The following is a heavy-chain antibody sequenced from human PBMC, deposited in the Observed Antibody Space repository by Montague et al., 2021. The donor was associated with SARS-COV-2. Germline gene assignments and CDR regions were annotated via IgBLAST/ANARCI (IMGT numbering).Heavy chain of an antibody. V-gene: IGHV4-34*12. CDR2: VIHSGTT. CDR1: GASFSGYY. J-gene: IGHJ6*02. Sequence: SETLSLTCHVYGASFSGYYWSWVRQSPGKGLEWIGEVIHSGTTNYNPSLKGRVTISIDSSNDRFSLRLTSLTAADTGAYYCASGGFFYYGSGNYYRSALDDWGQGTTVTVSS. D-gene: IGHD3-10*01. CDR3: ASGGFFYYGSGNYYRSALDD.